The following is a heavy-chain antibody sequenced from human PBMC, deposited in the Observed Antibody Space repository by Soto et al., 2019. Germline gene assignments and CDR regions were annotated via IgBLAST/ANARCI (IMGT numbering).Heavy chain of an antibody. V-gene: IGHV3-15*01. J-gene: IGHJ4*02. CDR1: VFSFTNAW. Sequence: PRGSLRLACASCVFSFTNAWMTWVRQAPGKGLEWVGRIKRIIDGGTADYAAPVKGRFTISRDDSKNTLYLQLNSLKTEDTAVYYCSTGSIFGVTTHAEDYWGQGTLVTVSS. CDR3: STGSIFGVTTHAEDY. D-gene: IGHD3-3*01. CDR2: IKRIIDGGTA.